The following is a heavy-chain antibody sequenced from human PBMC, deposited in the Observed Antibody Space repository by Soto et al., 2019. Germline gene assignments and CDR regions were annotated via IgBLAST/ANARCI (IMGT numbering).Heavy chain of an antibody. CDR1: SGSISSSNW. CDR3: ARLTHYDYYYYMDV. Sequence: QVQLQESGPGLVKPSGTLSLTCAVSSGSISSSNWWSWVRQPPGRGLEWIGEIYHSGSTHYTPSLKSRVIISVDKSKNQYSLKLSSVTAADTAVYYCARLTHYDYYYYMDVWGKGTTVTVSS. CDR2: IYHSGST. V-gene: IGHV4-4*02. J-gene: IGHJ6*03.